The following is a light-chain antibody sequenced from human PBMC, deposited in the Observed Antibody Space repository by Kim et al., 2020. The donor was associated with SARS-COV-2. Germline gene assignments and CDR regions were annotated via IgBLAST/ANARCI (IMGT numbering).Light chain of an antibody. Sequence: QPITIPCTGTSGDVGGNNYVSWYQQHPGKAPKLMIYDVSKRPSGVSNRFSGSKSGNTASLTISGLQAEDEADYYCSSYTSSSTFVFGTGTKVTVL. V-gene: IGLV2-14*04. CDR3: SSYTSSSTFV. J-gene: IGLJ1*01. CDR1: SGDVGGNNY. CDR2: DVS.